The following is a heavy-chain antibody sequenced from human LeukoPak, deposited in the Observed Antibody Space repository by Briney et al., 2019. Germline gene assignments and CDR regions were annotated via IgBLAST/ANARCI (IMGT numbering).Heavy chain of an antibody. V-gene: IGHV3-23*01. CDR1: GFTFSSYA. D-gene: IGHD2/OR15-2a*01. J-gene: IGHJ4*02. Sequence: GGSLRLSCAASGFTFSSYAMSWVRLAPGKGLKWVSSISGGDGSTYYANSVKGRFTISRDNSKNTLYLQMNSLRAEDTAVYYCAKSGLSRFDYWGQGTVVTVSS. CDR3: AKSGLSRFDY. CDR2: ISGGDGST.